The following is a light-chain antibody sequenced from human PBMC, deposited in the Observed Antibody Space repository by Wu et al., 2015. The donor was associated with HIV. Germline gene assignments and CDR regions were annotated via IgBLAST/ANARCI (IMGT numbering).Light chain of an antibody. Sequence: EIVLTQSPGTLSLSPGERATLSCRASQSISNNYLAWYQQKPGQPPRVLIYGASSRATGIPDRFSGSGSGTDFTLTISSLQPEDFATYYCQHLDNYPVTFGGGTKVEIK. CDR3: QHLDNYPVT. CDR2: GAS. J-gene: IGKJ4*01. V-gene: IGKV3-20*01. CDR1: QSISNNY.